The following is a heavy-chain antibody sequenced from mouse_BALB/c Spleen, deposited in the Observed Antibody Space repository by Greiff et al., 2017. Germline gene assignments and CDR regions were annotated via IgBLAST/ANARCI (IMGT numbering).Heavy chain of an antibody. Sequence: EVKLVESGGDLVKPGGSLKLSCAASGFTFSSYGMSWVRQTPDKRLEWVATISSGGSYTYYPDSVKGRFTISRDNAKNTLYLQMSSLKSEDTAMYYCARGDYGPMDDWGQGTSVTVSS. D-gene: IGHD1-1*02. CDR2: ISSGGSYT. CDR1: GFTFSSYG. J-gene: IGHJ4*01. V-gene: IGHV5-6*01. CDR3: ARGDYGPMDD.